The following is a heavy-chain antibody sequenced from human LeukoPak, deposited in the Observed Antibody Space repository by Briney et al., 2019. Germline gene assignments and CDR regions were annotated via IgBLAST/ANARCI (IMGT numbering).Heavy chain of an antibody. CDR2: ISSSGSTI. CDR1: GFTFSSYG. CDR3: ARAGGSGWYEAIYGFDY. V-gene: IGHV3-48*04. J-gene: IGHJ4*02. Sequence: GGSLRLSCAASGFTFSSYGMHWVRQAPGKGLEWVSYISSSGSTIYYADSVKGRFTISRDNAKNSLYLQMNSLRAEDTAVYYCARAGGSGWYEAIYGFDYWGQGTLVTVSS. D-gene: IGHD6-19*01.